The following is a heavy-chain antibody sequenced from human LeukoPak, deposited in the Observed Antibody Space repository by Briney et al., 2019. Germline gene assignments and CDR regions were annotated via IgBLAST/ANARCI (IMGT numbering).Heavy chain of an antibody. CDR2: INSDGRST. CDR1: GFTFSSYW. V-gene: IGHV3-74*01. Sequence: GGSLRLSCAASGFTFSSYWMHWVRQTPGKGLVWVSRINSDGRSTTYADSVKGRFTISRDNAKNTLYLQMNSLRDEDTAVYYYARGTGSDSWYIDYWGQGTLVSVSS. D-gene: IGHD6-13*01. CDR3: ARGTGSDSWYIDY. J-gene: IGHJ4*02.